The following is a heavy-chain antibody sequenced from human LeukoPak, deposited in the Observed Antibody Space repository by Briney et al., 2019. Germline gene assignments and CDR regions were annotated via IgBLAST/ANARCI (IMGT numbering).Heavy chain of an antibody. V-gene: IGHV5-51*01. CDR3: ASSRIVGATDASDI. CDR1: GYSFTSYW. CDR2: IYPGDSDT. D-gene: IGHD1-26*01. Sequence: GESLKISCKGSGYSFTSYWIAWVRQMPGKGLEWMGIIYPGDSDTKYSPSFQGQVTISADKSITTAYLRWSSLKASDTAMYYCASSRIVGATDASDIWGQGTMVTVSS. J-gene: IGHJ3*02.